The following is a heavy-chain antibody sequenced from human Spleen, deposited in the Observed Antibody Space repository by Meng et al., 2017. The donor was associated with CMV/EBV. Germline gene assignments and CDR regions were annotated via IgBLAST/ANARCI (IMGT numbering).Heavy chain of an antibody. D-gene: IGHD2-2*01. V-gene: IGHV1-2*02. CDR1: GYTFTGYY. CDR3: ARGRYCSSTFCSFDY. Sequence: ASVKVSCKASGYTFTGYYIHWVRQAPGQGLECMGWINPNNGATNYAQKFQGRVTMTRDTSISTACMELSRLRSDDTAVYYCARGRYCSSTFCSFDYWGQGTLVTVSS. J-gene: IGHJ4*02. CDR2: INPNNGAT.